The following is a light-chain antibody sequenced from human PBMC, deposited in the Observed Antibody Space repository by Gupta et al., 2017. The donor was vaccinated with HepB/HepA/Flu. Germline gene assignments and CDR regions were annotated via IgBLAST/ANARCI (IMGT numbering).Light chain of an antibody. J-gene: IGKJ2*01. V-gene: IGKV3-20*01. CDR1: QSVSSSY. CDR3: QQYGSSPGYT. Sequence: EIVLTQSPGPLSLSPGERATLSCRASQSVSSSYLAWYQQKTGQAPRLLIYGASSRANGIPDRCSGSGSGTDFTLTISRLEPEDFAVYYCQQYGSSPGYTFGQGTKLEIK. CDR2: GAS.